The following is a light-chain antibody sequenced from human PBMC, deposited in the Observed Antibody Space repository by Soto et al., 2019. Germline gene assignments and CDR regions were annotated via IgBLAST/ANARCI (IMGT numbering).Light chain of an antibody. V-gene: IGLV1-40*01. CDR1: SSNIGADYH. Sequence: QAVATQPPSVSGAPGQRVTISCTGSSSNIGADYHVHWYQQLPGTAPTLLIYGDTNRPSGVPDRFSGSKSGTSASLAITGLQAEDEAVYYCQSYDSSLSGFVVFGGGTKLTVL. J-gene: IGLJ2*01. CDR3: QSYDSSLSGFVV. CDR2: GDT.